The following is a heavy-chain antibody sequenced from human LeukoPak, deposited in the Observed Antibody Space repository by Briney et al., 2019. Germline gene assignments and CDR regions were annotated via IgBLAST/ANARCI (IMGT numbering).Heavy chain of an antibody. CDR2: IYYTGNT. J-gene: IGHJ4*02. CDR1: GGSISSNSYY. Sequence: KHSETLSLTCTVSGGSISSNSYYWGWIRQPPGKGLEWIANIYYTGNTYYNPSLKSRVTISVDTSKNQFSLTLSSVTAADTAVYYCASEAHRGGGFDSWGQGTLVTVSS. CDR3: ASEAHRGGGFDS. V-gene: IGHV4-39*01. D-gene: IGHD3-16*01.